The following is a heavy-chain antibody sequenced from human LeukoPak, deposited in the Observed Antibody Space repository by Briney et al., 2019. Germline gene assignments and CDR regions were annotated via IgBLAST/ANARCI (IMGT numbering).Heavy chain of an antibody. D-gene: IGHD3-22*01. V-gene: IGHV3-43*02. J-gene: IGHJ4*02. CDR2: ISGDGGST. CDR1: GFTFDDYA. Sequence: GGSLRLSCAASGFTFDDYAMHWVRQAPGKGLEWVSLISGDGGSTYYADSVKGRFTISRDNSKNSLYLQMNSLRTEDTALYYCAKSPVYYYDNSGYLLYYFDYWGQGTLVTVSS. CDR3: AKSPVYYYDNSGYLLYYFDY.